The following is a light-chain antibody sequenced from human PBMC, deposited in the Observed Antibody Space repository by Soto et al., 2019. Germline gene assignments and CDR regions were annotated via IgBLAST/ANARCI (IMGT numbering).Light chain of an antibody. J-gene: IGKJ1*01. CDR1: QSISSW. Sequence: DIQTTQSPSTLSASVGDRVTITCRASQSISSWLAWYQQQPGKAPKLLIYKASSLESGVPSSLSGSASGTDFPLTISRLPPDDSATYYCQQYNSYWTFGHGTQVDIK. V-gene: IGKV1-5*03. CDR2: KAS. CDR3: QQYNSYWT.